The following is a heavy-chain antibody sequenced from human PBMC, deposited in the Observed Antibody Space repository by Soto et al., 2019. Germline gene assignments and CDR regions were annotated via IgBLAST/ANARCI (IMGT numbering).Heavy chain of an antibody. J-gene: IGHJ3*02. Sequence: SATLSLTCSAYGGSFSGYYRSWLRQHPGKGLEWIGYIYYSGATYYNPSLESRVTISLDTPKNHFSLKLTSVSAADTAVYFCARGGRRGDGVDIWGQGTMVAVSS. D-gene: IGHD1-1*01. CDR1: GGSFSGYY. V-gene: IGHV4-59*06. CDR3: ARGGRRGDGVDI. CDR2: IYYSGAT.